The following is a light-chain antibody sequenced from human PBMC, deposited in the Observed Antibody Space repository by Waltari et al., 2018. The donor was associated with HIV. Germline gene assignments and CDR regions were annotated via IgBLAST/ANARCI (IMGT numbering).Light chain of an antibody. CDR1: QRVGIN. CDR3: QHYNNWLTWT. CDR2: AAS. Sequence: EIVMTQSPATLSVSPGETAILSCRASQRVGINVAWYQQKPGQAPRLLMSAASTRATGTPARFRGSGSGTDFTLTISSLQSEDFAVYYCQHYNNWLTWTFGQGTNVEVK. V-gene: IGKV3-15*01. J-gene: IGKJ1*01.